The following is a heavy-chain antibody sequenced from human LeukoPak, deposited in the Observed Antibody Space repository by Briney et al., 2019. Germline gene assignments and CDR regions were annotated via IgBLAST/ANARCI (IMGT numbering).Heavy chain of an antibody. D-gene: IGHD1-26*01. J-gene: IGHJ5*02. CDR2: IYTSGST. CDR1: GGSIGSGSYY. V-gene: IGHV4-61*02. CDR3: ARDGWGSLPNWFDP. Sequence: PSQTLSLTCTVSGGSIGSGSYYWSWIRQPAGKGLEWIGRIYTSGSTNYNPSLKSRVTMSVDTSKNQFSLKLSSVTAADTAVYYCARDGWGSLPNWFDPWGQGTLVTVSS.